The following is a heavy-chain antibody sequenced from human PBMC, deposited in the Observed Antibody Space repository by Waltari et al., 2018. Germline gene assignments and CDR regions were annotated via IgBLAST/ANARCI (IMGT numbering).Heavy chain of an antibody. Sequence: EVQLVDSGGGLVQPGGSLSLSCVASGFTPFRLYYFNWVRQAPGKGLEWVATINPDGSEKYYVDSVEGRFTISRDNARNSLYLQMNSLRVEDMAVYYCARGGAYSRSQPPQYWGQGTLVTVSS. CDR3: ARGGAYSRSQPPQY. CDR2: INPDGSEK. V-gene: IGHV3-7*01. J-gene: IGHJ4*02. CDR1: GFTPFRLYY. D-gene: IGHD1-26*01.